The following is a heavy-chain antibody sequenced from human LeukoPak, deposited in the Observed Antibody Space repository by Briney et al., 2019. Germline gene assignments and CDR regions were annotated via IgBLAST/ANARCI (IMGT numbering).Heavy chain of an antibody. V-gene: IGHV4-59*02. D-gene: IGHD6-13*01. CDR1: GGSVSDYY. J-gene: IGHJ4*02. Sequence: PSETLSLTCTISGGSVSDYYWSWIRQSPGKGLEWIGYIYYTGSTNYNPSLKSRVTISIDTSKNQFSLKLRSVTAADTAVYYCARVDSSNWYDSRGYFDYWGQGTLVTVSS. CDR3: ARVDSSNWYDSRGYFDY. CDR2: IYYTGST.